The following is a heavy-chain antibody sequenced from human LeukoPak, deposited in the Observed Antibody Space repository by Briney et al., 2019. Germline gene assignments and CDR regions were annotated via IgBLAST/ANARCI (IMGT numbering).Heavy chain of an antibody. Sequence: GGSLRLSCAASGFTFSSYAMTWVRQAPGKGLEWISAISHSGDSTYYADSLKGRFTVSRDNSKNTLYLQMSGLRAEDTALYYCAEPKAASSGTGRYFDYWGQGTLVTVSS. CDR2: ISHSGDST. CDR1: GFTFSSYA. D-gene: IGHD6-13*01. CDR3: AEPKAASSGTGRYFDY. V-gene: IGHV3-23*01. J-gene: IGHJ4*02.